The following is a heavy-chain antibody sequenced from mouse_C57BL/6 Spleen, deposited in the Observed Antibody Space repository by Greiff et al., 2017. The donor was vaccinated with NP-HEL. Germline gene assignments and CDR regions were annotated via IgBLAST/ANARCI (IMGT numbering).Heavy chain of an antibody. Sequence: EVNVVESGGGLVKPGGSLKLSCAASGFTFSSYAMSWVRQTPEKRLEWVATISDGGSYTYYPDNVKGRFTISRDNAKNNLYLQMSHLKSEDTAMYYCAREPYYYAMDYWGQGTSVTVSS. CDR3: AREPYYYAMDY. CDR1: GFTFSSYA. J-gene: IGHJ4*01. CDR2: ISDGGSYT. V-gene: IGHV5-4*01.